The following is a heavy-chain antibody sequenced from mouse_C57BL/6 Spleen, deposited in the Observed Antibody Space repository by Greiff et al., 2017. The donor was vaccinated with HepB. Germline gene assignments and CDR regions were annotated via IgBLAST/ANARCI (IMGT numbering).Heavy chain of an antibody. V-gene: IGHV1-64*01. J-gene: IGHJ4*01. CDR1: GYTFTSYW. CDR2: IHPNSGST. Sequence: QVQLQQPGAELVKPGASVKLPCKASGYTFTSYWMHWVKQRPGQGLEWIGMIHPNSGSTNYNEKFKSKATLTVDKSSSTAYMQLSSLTSEDSAVYYCARSTMITTSYYYAMDYWGQGTSVTVSS. CDR3: ARSTMITTSYYYAMDY. D-gene: IGHD2-4*01.